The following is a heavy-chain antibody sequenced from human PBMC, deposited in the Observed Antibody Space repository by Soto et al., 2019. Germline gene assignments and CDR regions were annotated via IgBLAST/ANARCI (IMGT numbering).Heavy chain of an antibody. D-gene: IGHD2-21*02. CDR1: GFTFSSYS. J-gene: IGHJ3*02. Sequence: QLVESGGGLEQPGGSLRLSCAVSGFTFSSYSMNWVRQAPGKGLEWISYISSTSGTVYYAGSVKGRFTISRDNANNSLYLQMDSLRDEDTAVYYCASTRPTYCGGGCNEVSAFDIWGQGTGVTVSS. CDR3: ASTRPTYCGGGCNEVSAFDI. CDR2: ISSTSGTV. V-gene: IGHV3-48*02.